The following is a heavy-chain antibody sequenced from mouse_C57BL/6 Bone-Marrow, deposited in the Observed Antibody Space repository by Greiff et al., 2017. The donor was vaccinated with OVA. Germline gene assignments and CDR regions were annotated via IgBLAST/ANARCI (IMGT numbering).Heavy chain of an antibody. J-gene: IGHJ4*01. CDR2: ISSGGSYT. Sequence: EVQLQESGGDLVKPGGSLKLSCAASGFTFSSYGMSWVRQTPDKRLEWVATISSGGSYTYYPDSVKGRFTISRDNAKNTLYLQMSSLKSEDTAMYYCARHAPYYYGSRTNYYAMDYWGQGTSVTVSS. CDR3: ARHAPYYYGSRTNYYAMDY. D-gene: IGHD1-1*01. V-gene: IGHV5-6*01. CDR1: GFTFSSYG.